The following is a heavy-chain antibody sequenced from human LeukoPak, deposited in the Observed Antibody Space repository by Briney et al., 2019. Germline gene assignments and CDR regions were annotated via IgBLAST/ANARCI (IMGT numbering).Heavy chain of an antibody. V-gene: IGHV3-23*01. CDR3: AKDYYGFWSGFDS. CDR1: GFTFGSHA. D-gene: IGHD3-3*01. Sequence: GGSLRLSCAASGFTFGSHAMSWVRQAPGKGLEWVPTFSNTGSTYYADSVKGRFTISRDNSKDTLYLQMNSLRAEDTAIYYCAKDYYGFWSGFDSWGQGTLVTVSS. CDR2: FSNTGST. J-gene: IGHJ4*02.